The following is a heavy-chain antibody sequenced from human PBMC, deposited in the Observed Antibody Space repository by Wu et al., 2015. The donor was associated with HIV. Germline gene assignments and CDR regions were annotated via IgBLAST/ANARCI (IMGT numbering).Heavy chain of an antibody. CDR1: GGTFSSYA. D-gene: IGHD6-13*01. CDR3: ARDIQQPPNYYYYYYGMDV. Sequence: QVQLVQSGAEVKKPGSSVKVSCKASGGTFSSYAISWVRQAPGQGLEWMGGIIPIFGTANYAQKFQGRVTITTDESTSTAYMELSSLRSEDTAVYYCARDIQQPPNYYYYYYGMDVWGQGTTVTVSS. CDR2: IIPIFGTA. J-gene: IGHJ6*02. V-gene: IGHV1-69*05.